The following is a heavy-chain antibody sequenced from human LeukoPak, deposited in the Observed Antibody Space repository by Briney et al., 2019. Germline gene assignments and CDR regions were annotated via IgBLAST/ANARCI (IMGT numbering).Heavy chain of an antibody. J-gene: IGHJ4*02. CDR3: AKDSPPIAAAGYFDY. V-gene: IGHV3-30*02. CDR2: IRYDGSNK. D-gene: IGHD6-13*01. Sequence: PGGSLRLSCAASGFTFSSYGMHWVRQAPGKGLEWVAFIRYDGSNKYYADSVKGRFTISRDNSKNTLYLQMNSLRAEDTAVYYCAKDSPPIAAAGYFDYWGQGTLVTVSS. CDR1: GFTFSSYG.